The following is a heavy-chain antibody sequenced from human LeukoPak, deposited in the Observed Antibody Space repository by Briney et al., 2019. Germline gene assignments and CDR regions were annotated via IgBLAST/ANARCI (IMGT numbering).Heavy chain of an antibody. Sequence: ASVKVSCKASGYTFTGYYMHWVRQAPGQGLEWMGWINPNSGGTNYAQKFQGRVTMTRDTSISTAYMELSRLRSDDTAVYYCARVPNWNDGLDCWGQGTLVTVSS. J-gene: IGHJ4*02. CDR2: INPNSGGT. CDR1: GYTFTGYY. D-gene: IGHD1-1*01. V-gene: IGHV1-2*02. CDR3: ARVPNWNDGLDC.